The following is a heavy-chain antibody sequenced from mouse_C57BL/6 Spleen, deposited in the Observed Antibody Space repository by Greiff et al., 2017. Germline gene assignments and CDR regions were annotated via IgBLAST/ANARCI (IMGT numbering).Heavy chain of an antibody. CDR1: GYTFTSYW. J-gene: IGHJ3*01. CDR3: ARLDDYGAFAY. V-gene: IGHV1-52*01. Sequence: VQLQQPGAELVRPGSSVKLSCKASGYTFTSYWMHWVKQRPIQGLEWIGNIDPSDSETHYNQKFKDKATLTVDKSSSTAYMQLSSLTSEDSAVSYCARLDDYGAFAYWGQGTLVTVSA. CDR2: IDPSDSET. D-gene: IGHD2-4*01.